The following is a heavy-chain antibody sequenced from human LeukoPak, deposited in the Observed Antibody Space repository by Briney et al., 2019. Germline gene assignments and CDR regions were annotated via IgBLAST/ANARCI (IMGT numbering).Heavy chain of an antibody. D-gene: IGHD1-14*01. CDR1: GFTFITYS. Sequence: GGSLRLSCAASGFTFITYSMTWVRQAPGKGLEWVSSISSITSSYIHYADSVKGRFTISRDNVKNSLYLQMNSLRAEDTAVYYCARLGESTTDFDYWGQGTLVTVSS. CDR3: ARLGESTTDFDY. J-gene: IGHJ4*02. CDR2: ISSITSSYI. V-gene: IGHV3-21*01.